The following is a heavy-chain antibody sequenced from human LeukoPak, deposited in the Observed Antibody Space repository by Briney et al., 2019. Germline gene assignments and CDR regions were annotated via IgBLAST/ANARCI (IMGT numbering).Heavy chain of an antibody. CDR2: IRFDGSNT. V-gene: IGHV3-30*02. J-gene: IGHJ4*02. Sequence: PGGSLRLSYAASVFTFSRYGMHWVRQAPGKGLEGGAFIRFDGSNTHYADSVRGRFTISRDNSKNTLYLQMNGLRTEDTAGYYCAKDRNSGYDLEYWGQGTLVTVSP. D-gene: IGHD5-12*01. CDR1: VFTFSRYG. CDR3: AKDRNSGYDLEY.